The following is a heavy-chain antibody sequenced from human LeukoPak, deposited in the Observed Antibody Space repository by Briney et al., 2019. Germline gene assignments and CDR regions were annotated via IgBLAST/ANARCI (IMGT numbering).Heavy chain of an antibody. D-gene: IGHD1/OR15-1a*01. V-gene: IGHV3-73*01. J-gene: IGHJ6*03. Sequence: GGSLRLSCAASGFTFSGSAMHWVRQDSGKGLEWVGRIRSKADSYATVYAASVKGRFTVSRDDSENTAYLQMIGLKTEDTAVYYCVRDLLNNNYYAMDVWGKGTTVTVS. CDR3: VRDLLNNNYYAMDV. CDR2: IRSKADSYAT. CDR1: GFTFSGSA.